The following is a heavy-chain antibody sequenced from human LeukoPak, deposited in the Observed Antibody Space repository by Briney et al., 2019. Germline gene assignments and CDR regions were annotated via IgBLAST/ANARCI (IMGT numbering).Heavy chain of an antibody. Sequence: GGSLRPSCAASGFTVSSNYMSWVRQAPGKGLEWVSVIYSGGSTYYADSVKGRFTISRDNSKNTLYLQMNSLRAEDTAVYYCARESGTTDAFDIWGQGTMVTVSS. CDR1: GFTVSSNY. CDR2: IYSGGST. CDR3: ARESGTTDAFDI. J-gene: IGHJ3*02. D-gene: IGHD1-1*01. V-gene: IGHV3-53*01.